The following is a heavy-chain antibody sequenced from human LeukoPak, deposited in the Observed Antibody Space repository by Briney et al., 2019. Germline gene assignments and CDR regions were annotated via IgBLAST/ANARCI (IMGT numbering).Heavy chain of an antibody. CDR1: GYTFTGYY. Sequence: VASVKVSCKASGYTFTGYYMHWVRQAPGQGLEWMGWINPNSGGTNYAQKFQGRVTMTRDTSISTAYMELSRLRSDDTAVYYCARAPANYDCVWGSYREYYFNFWGQGTLVTVSS. CDR2: INPNSGGT. CDR3: ARAPANYDCVWGSYREYYFNF. D-gene: IGHD3-16*02. V-gene: IGHV1-2*02. J-gene: IGHJ4*02.